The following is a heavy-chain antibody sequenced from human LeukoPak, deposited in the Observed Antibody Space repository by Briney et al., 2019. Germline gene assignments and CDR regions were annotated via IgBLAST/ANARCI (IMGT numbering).Heavy chain of an antibody. CDR3: ARHEKQWLVRGALNWFDP. CDR1: GGSISSYY. Sequence: SETLSLTCTVSGGSISSYYWSWIRQPPGKGLEWIGYIYYSGSTNYNPSLKSRVTISVDTSKNQFSLKLSSVTAADTAVYHCARHEKQWLVRGALNWFDPWGQGTLVTVSS. J-gene: IGHJ5*02. D-gene: IGHD6-19*01. V-gene: IGHV4-59*08. CDR2: IYYSGST.